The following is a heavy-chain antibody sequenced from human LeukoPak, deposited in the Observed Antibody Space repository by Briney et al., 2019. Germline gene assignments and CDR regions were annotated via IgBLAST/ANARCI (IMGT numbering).Heavy chain of an antibody. CDR2: ISYDGSNK. Sequence: GGSLSLSCAASGFTFSSYAMHWVRQAPGKGLEWVAVISYDGSNKYYADSVKGRFTISRDNSKNTLYLQMNSLRGEDTAMYYCARVRGGGFRTADLWGQGTLVSVSS. CDR3: ARVRGGGFRTADL. CDR1: GFTFSSYA. J-gene: IGHJ5*02. V-gene: IGHV3-30*04. D-gene: IGHD1-14*01.